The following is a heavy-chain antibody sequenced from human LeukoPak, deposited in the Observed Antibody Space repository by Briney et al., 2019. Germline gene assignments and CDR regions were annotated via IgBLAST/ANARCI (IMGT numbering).Heavy chain of an antibody. CDR1: GFTFRNPW. D-gene: IGHD3-9*01. Sequence: PGGSLRLSCAGSGFTFRNPWMSWVRQAPGKGLEWVGRIKSKTDGGTTDYAAPVKGRFAISRDDSKSTLYLQMNSLRTEDTAVYYCTPERDYDILTGDNYGMDVWGQGTTVTVSS. CDR2: IKSKTDGGTT. CDR3: TPERDYDILTGDNYGMDV. J-gene: IGHJ6*02. V-gene: IGHV3-15*01.